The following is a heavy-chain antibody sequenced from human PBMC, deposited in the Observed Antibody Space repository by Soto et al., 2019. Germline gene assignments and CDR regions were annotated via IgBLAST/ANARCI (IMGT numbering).Heavy chain of an antibody. J-gene: IGHJ4*02. Sequence: SETLSLTCAVYGGSFSGYYWSWIRQPPGKGLEWIGEINHSGSTNYNPSLKSRVTISVDTSKNQFSLKLSSVTAADTAVYYCARGSYYYGSGSYPKKLTQLDYWGQGTLVTVSS. CDR2: INHSGST. CDR3: ARGSYYYGSGSYPKKLTQLDY. V-gene: IGHV4-34*01. D-gene: IGHD3-10*01. CDR1: GGSFSGYY.